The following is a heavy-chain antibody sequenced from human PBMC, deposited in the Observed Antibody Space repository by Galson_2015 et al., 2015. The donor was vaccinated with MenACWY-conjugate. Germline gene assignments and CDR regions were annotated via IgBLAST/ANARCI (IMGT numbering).Heavy chain of an antibody. Sequence: SLRLSCAAPGFTFRTYSMSWVRLAPGKGLEWVSVINTGGGDTHYADSVKGRFTISRDNSKNTLYLQMNSLRAEDTAIYYCAKHAYGSGSYLEYWGQGTLVTVSS. CDR3: AKHAYGSGSYLEY. J-gene: IGHJ4*02. V-gene: IGHV3-23*01. CDR2: INTGGGDT. D-gene: IGHD3-10*01. CDR1: GFTFRTYS.